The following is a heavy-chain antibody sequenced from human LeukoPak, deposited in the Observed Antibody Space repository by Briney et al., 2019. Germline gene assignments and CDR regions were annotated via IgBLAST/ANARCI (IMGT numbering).Heavy chain of an antibody. D-gene: IGHD3/OR15-3a*01. V-gene: IGHV1-2*02. J-gene: IGHJ4*02. CDR2: INPNNGGT. Sequence: GASVKVSCKASGFTFSGYYIHWVRQAPGQGLEWVGWINPNNGGTHYAQKFQGRVSVTRDTSISTAYMELSSLRSDDTAVYYCGREELRWTGTPLDYWGQGTLVTVSS. CDR1: GFTFSGYY. CDR3: GREELRWTGTPLDY.